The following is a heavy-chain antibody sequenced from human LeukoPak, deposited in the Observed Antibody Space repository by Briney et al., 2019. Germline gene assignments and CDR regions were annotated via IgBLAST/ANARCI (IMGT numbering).Heavy chain of an antibody. Sequence: ALVKVSCKASGYTFTGYYMHWVRQAPGQGLEWMGWINPNSGGTNYAQKFQGRVTMTRDTSISTAYMELSRLRSDDTAVYYCARAIIVVVPAAISWFDPWGQGTLVTVSS. V-gene: IGHV1-2*02. CDR3: ARAIIVVVPAAISWFDP. CDR1: GYTFTGYY. D-gene: IGHD2-2*01. J-gene: IGHJ5*02. CDR2: INPNSGGT.